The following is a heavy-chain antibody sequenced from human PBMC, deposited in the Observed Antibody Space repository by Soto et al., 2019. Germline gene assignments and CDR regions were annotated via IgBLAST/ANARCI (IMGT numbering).Heavy chain of an antibody. J-gene: IGHJ4*01. CDR2: TYYRSKWYY. CDR1: GDSVSSNTAA. V-gene: IGHV6-1*01. D-gene: IGHD1-26*01. Sequence: PSQTLSLTCDISGDSVSSNTAAWNWVRQSPSKGLEWLGRTYYRSKWYYDYALSVKSRITINPDTSKNQYPLQLNSVTPEDMAVYYCTRGEQYSGRIFDYWGQGTLVTVSS. CDR3: TRGEQYSGRIFDY.